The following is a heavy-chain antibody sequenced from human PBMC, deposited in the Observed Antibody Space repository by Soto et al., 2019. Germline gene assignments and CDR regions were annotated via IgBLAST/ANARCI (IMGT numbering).Heavy chain of an antibody. Sequence: ASVKVSCEASGYTFSSYYIHWLRQAPGQGLEWMGVINPGGGSTNYAQNFRGRVTMTRDTSTSTVYMELSSLRSEDTAVYYCARPTVVGATVRYFFDFWGQGTLVTVSS. CDR3: ARPTVVGATVRYFFDF. J-gene: IGHJ4*01. CDR1: GYTFSSYY. V-gene: IGHV1-46*01. D-gene: IGHD1-26*01. CDR2: INPGGGST.